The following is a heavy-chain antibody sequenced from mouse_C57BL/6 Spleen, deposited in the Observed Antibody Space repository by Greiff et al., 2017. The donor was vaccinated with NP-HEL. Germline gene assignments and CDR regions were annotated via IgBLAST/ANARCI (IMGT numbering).Heavy chain of an antibody. D-gene: IGHD2-5*01. J-gene: IGHJ3*01. Sequence: EVQGVESGGDLVKPGGSLKLSCAASGFTFSSYGMSWVRQTPDKRLEWVATISSGGSYTYYPDSVKGRFTISRDNAKNTLYLQMSSLKSEDTAMYYCARHEDSNYGAWFAYWGQGTLVTVSA. CDR3: ARHEDSNYGAWFAY. CDR2: ISSGGSYT. CDR1: GFTFSSYG. V-gene: IGHV5-6*01.